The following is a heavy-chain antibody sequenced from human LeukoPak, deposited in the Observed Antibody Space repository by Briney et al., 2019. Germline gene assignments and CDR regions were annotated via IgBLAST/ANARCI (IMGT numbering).Heavy chain of an antibody. V-gene: IGHV1-2*02. CDR2: INPNSGGT. J-gene: IGHJ5*02. D-gene: IGHD5-12*01. CDR1: GYTFTGYY. Sequence: ASVKVSCKASGYTFTGYYMHWVRQAPGQGLEWMGWINPNSGGTNYAQRFQGRVTMTRGTSISTAYMELSRLRSDDTAVYYCARHVVRSDYVGARKVWANWFDPWGQGTLVTVSS. CDR3: ARHVVRSDYVGARKVWANWFDP.